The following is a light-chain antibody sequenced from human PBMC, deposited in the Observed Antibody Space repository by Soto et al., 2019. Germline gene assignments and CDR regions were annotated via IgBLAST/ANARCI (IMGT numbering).Light chain of an antibody. CDR3: LQDYNYPLT. J-gene: IGKJ2*01. V-gene: IGKV1-6*01. Sequence: AIQMTQSPSSLSASVGDRVTITCRASQGIRDDLGWYQQKPGKAPKLLIYATSRLQNGVPSRFSGSGSGTDFTLTISSLQPEDFATYYCLQDYNYPLTFGQGTKLEIK. CDR1: QGIRDD. CDR2: ATS.